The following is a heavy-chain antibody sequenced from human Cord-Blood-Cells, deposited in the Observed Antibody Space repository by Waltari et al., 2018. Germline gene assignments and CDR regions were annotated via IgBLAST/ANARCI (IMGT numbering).Heavy chain of an antibody. V-gene: IGHV1-2*04. CDR2: INHTCGGT. D-gene: IGHD3-9*01. CDR1: GYTFTGYY. J-gene: IGHJ4*02. CDR3: ARASPYYDILTGYYDY. Sequence: VQLVQSGAEVKKPGASVKVSCKASGYTFTGYYMHWVRQAPGQGLGWKGRINHTCGGTTYAEKFQGWGTMTRDTSISTAYMGLSRLRSDDTAVYYCARASPYYDILTGYYDYWRQGTLVTVSS.